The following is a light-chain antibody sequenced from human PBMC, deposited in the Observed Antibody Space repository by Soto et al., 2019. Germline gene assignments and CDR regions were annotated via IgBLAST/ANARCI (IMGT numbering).Light chain of an antibody. CDR3: QQYGSSPS. V-gene: IGKV3-20*01. J-gene: IGKJ1*01. CDR2: GTS. Sequence: DIVLTQSPGTLSLSPGEGATLSCRASQEISSSYVAWYQQTPGQAPRLLIYGTSNRGTGIPDRFRGSGSGTDFTLTINRVEPEDFAVYYCQQYGSSPSFGQGTKVDIK. CDR1: QEISSSY.